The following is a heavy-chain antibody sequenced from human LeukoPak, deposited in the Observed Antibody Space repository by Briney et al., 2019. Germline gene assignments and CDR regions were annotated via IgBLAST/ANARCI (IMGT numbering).Heavy chain of an antibody. Sequence: SETLSLTCTVSGGSISSYYWSWIRQPPGKGLEWIGYIYYTGSTNYNPSLKSRVTISVDTSKNQYSLKRSSVTAADTAVYYCARPTAAGKPGYDAFDIWGQGTMVTVSS. J-gene: IGHJ3*02. D-gene: IGHD6-13*01. V-gene: IGHV4-59*08. CDR3: ARPTAAGKPGYDAFDI. CDR2: IYYTGST. CDR1: GGSISSYY.